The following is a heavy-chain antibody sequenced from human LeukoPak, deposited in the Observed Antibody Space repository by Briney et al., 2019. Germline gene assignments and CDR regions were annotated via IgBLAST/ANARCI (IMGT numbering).Heavy chain of an antibody. CDR2: IYYSGST. D-gene: IGHD3-22*01. CDR1: GGSISSHY. CDR3: ARDAPRYYYSSGYYGDGAFDI. Sequence: SETLSLTCTVSGGSISSHYWSWIRQPPGKGLEWIGYIYYSGSTNYNPSLKSRVTISVDTSKNQLSLKLSSVTAADTAVYYCARDAPRYYYSSGYYGDGAFDIWGQGTIVTVSS. V-gene: IGHV4-59*11. J-gene: IGHJ3*02.